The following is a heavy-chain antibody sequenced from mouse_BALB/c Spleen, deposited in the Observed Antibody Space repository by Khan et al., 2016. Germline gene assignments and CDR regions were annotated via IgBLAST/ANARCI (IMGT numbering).Heavy chain of an antibody. CDR3: ARAGGSGRYYSMDY. D-gene: IGHD4-1*01. V-gene: IGHV3-2*02. Sequence: EVQLQESGPGLVKPSQSLSLTCTVTGYSITSDYAWNWIRQLPGNKLEWMGYISYSGSTSYTPSLRSRISITRDTSKNQFFLQLNSVATEDTATYDWARAGGSGRYYSMDYWGQGTSVTVSS. CDR2: ISYSGST. J-gene: IGHJ4*01. CDR1: GYSITSDYA.